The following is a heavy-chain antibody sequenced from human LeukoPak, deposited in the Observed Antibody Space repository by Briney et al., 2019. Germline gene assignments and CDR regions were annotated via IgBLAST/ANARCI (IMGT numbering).Heavy chain of an antibody. CDR3: ARDYRGYNCFDP. CDR2: INHSGST. V-gene: IGHV4-34*01. J-gene: IGHJ5*02. D-gene: IGHD1-26*01. CDR1: GGSFSSYY. Sequence: PSETLSLTCAVYGGSFSSYYWSWIRQPPGKGLEWIGEINHSGSTNYNPSLKSRVTISVDTSKNQFTLKLSSVTAADTAVYYCARDYRGYNCFDPWGQGTLVTVSS.